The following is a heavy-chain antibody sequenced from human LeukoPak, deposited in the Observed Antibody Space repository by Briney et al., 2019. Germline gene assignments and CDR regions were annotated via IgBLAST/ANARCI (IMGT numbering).Heavy chain of an antibody. V-gene: IGHV3-30*03. CDR1: GFTFSGYG. CDR2: ISNDGSNK. D-gene: IGHD2-21*02. Sequence: GGSLRLSCAASGFTFSGYGMHWVRQAPGKGLECVALISNDGSNKNYADSVKGRFTISRDNSKNTLYLQMDSLRAEDTAVCYCARDWARGDSYYVDYWGQGTLVTVSS. J-gene: IGHJ4*02. CDR3: ARDWARGDSYYVDY.